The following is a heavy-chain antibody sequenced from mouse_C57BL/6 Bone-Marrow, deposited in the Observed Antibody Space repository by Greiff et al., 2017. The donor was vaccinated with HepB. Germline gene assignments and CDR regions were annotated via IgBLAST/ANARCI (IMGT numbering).Heavy chain of an antibody. J-gene: IGHJ1*03. V-gene: IGHV1-81*01. CDR1: GYTFTSYG. D-gene: IGHD2-2*01. CDR2: IYPRSGNT. Sequence: QVQLQHSGAELARPGASVKLSCKASGYTFTSYGISWVKQRTGQGLEWIGEIYPRSGNTYYNEKFKGKATLTADKSSSTAYMELRSLTSEDSAVYFCARGEGLRYWYFDVWGTGTTVTVSS. CDR3: ARGEGLRYWYFDV.